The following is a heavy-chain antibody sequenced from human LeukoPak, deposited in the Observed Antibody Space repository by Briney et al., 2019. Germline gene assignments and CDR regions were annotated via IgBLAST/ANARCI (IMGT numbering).Heavy chain of an antibody. Sequence: SGPTLVNPTQTLTLTCTFSGFSLSTSGVGVGWIRQPPGKALEWLALIYWNDDNRYSPSLKSRLTITKDTSKNQVVLTMTNMDPVDTATYYCAHYGDYRFMYYFDYWGQGTPVSVSS. CDR2: IYWNDDN. J-gene: IGHJ4*02. D-gene: IGHD4-17*01. V-gene: IGHV2-5*01. CDR3: AHYGDYRFMYYFDY. CDR1: GFSLSTSGVG.